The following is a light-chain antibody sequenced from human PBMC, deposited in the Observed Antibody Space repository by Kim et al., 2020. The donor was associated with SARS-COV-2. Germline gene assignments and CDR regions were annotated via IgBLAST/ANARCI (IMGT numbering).Light chain of an antibody. CDR2: DVN. V-gene: IGLV2-14*03. Sequence: SITISCTGTSSDVGAYNYVSWYQQRPGKAPKLMIYDVNNRPSGVSNRFSGSKSGNTASLTISGLQAEDEADYYCSSYTSSSTLPYVFGTGTKVTVL. CDR3: SSYTSSSTLPYV. J-gene: IGLJ1*01. CDR1: SSDVGAYNY.